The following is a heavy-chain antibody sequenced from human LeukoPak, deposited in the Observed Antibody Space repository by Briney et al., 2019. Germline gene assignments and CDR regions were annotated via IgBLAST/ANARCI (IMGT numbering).Heavy chain of an antibody. V-gene: IGHV3-48*03. CDR1: GFTFSSYV. J-gene: IGHJ6*04. CDR2: ISRSGSTI. D-gene: IGHD4-17*01. CDR3: ARELHDYGDYAPKFNYYGMDV. Sequence: GGSLRLSYAAFGFTFSSYVMNWVRQAPGKGLEWVSYISRSGSTIYYAESVQGRFTISRDNAKNSLYLQMNSLRAEDTAVNYCARELHDYGDYAPKFNYYGMDVWGKGTTVTVSS.